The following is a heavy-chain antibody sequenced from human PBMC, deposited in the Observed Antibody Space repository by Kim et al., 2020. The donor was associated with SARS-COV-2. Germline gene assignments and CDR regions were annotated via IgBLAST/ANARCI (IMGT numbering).Heavy chain of an antibody. CDR3: ARLMVYYDSSGPDTRSVYYFDY. J-gene: IGHJ4*02. CDR1: GGSISSYY. Sequence: SETLSLTCTVSGGSISSYYWSWIRQPPGKGLEWIGYIYYSGSTNYNPSLKSRVTISVDTSKNQFSLKLSSVTAADTAVYYCARLMVYYDSSGPDTRSVYYFDYWGQGTLVTVSS. D-gene: IGHD3-22*01. V-gene: IGHV4-59*01. CDR2: IYYSGST.